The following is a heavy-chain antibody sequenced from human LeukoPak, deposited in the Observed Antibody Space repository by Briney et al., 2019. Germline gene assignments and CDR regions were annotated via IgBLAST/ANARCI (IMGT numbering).Heavy chain of an antibody. J-gene: IGHJ4*02. Sequence: GGSLRLSCAASGFTFSDYYMSWIRQAPGKGLEWLSYISKSGITIYYAGSVKGQFTISRDNAKNSLYLQMNSLRVEDTAVYYCARGRIYYDSSGYPHHFDYWGQGTLVTVSS. CDR2: ISKSGITI. CDR1: GFTFSDYY. CDR3: ARGRIYYDSSGYPHHFDY. D-gene: IGHD3-22*01. V-gene: IGHV3-11*04.